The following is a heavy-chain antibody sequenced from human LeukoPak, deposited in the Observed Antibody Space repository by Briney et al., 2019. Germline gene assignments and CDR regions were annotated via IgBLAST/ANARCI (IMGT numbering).Heavy chain of an antibody. Sequence: ASVRVSCTASGYTFASYGINCVRQAPGQGLEWMGWISAYNDNTNYAQKLQGRVTMTTDTSTSTAYMELRSLRSDDTAVYYCARGLLGDYGMDVWGKGTTVTVSS. J-gene: IGHJ6*04. CDR1: GYTFASYG. CDR2: ISAYNDNT. CDR3: ARGLLGDYGMDV. V-gene: IGHV1-18*04. D-gene: IGHD5-18*01.